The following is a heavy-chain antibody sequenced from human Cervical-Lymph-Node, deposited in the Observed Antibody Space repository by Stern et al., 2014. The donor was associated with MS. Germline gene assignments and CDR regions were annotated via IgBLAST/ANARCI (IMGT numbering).Heavy chain of an antibody. CDR1: GFTFSSYS. D-gene: IGHD2-21*01. CDR3: ATTGVVKAYDAFDI. CDR2: ISSSSSYI. V-gene: IGHV3-21*01. J-gene: IGHJ3*02. Sequence: VQLVESGGGLVKPGGSLRLSCAASGFTFSSYSMNWVRQAPGKGLEWVSSISSSSSYIYYADSVKGRFTISRDNAKNSLYLQMNSLRAEDTAVYYWATTGVVKAYDAFDIWGQGTMVTVSS.